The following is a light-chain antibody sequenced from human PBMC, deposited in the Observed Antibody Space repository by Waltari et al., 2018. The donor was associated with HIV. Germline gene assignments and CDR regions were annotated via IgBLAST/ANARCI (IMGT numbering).Light chain of an antibody. Sequence: DIVMTQSPDSLAVSLGERATINCKSSQSVLYSSNNKNYLAWYQQKPGQPPKLLIHWASTRESGVPDRFSGSGSGTDFTLTISSLQAEDVAVYYCQQYSSSLPLTFGGGTKVEIK. V-gene: IGKV4-1*01. CDR1: QSVLYSSNNKNY. CDR3: QQYSSSLPLT. CDR2: WAS. J-gene: IGKJ4*01.